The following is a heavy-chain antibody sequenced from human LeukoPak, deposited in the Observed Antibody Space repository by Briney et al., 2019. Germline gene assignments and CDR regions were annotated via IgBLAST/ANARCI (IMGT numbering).Heavy chain of an antibody. CDR3: ARERFLENIVVVPAASDAFDI. J-gene: IGHJ3*02. V-gene: IGHV4-30-4*08. Sequence: SQTLSLTCTVSGGSISSGDYYWSWIRQPPGKGLEWIGYIYYSGSTYYNPSHKSRVTISVDTSKNQFSLKLSSVTAADTAVYYCARERFLENIVVVPAASDAFDIWGQGTMVTVSS. CDR1: GGSISSGDYY. D-gene: IGHD2-2*01. CDR2: IYYSGST.